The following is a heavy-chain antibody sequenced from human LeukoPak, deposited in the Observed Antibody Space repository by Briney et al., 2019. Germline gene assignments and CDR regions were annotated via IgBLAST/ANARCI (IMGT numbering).Heavy chain of an antibody. Sequence: ASVKVTCKASGYTFTNYYMHWVRQAPGQGLEWLGLITPSGDNTWYAQKFHRRVTMTRDLSTSTDYLELSRLIYDDTAVYYCARDNSVGDYAWWFDPWGQGTLVTVSS. D-gene: IGHD1-26*01. J-gene: IGHJ5*02. CDR1: GYTFTNYY. CDR3: ARDNSVGDYAWWFDP. V-gene: IGHV1-46*01. CDR2: ITPSGDNT.